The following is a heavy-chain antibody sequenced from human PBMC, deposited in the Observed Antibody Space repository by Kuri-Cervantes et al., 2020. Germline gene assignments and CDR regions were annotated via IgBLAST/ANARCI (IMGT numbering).Heavy chain of an antibody. Sequence: GESLKISCAASGFTFSSYGMHWVRQAPGKGLEWVAVIWYDGSNKYYADSVKGRFTISRDNSKNTLYLQMNSLRAEDTAVYYCARDGKQQLVSYFDYWGQGNLVTCAS. CDR3: ARDGKQQLVSYFDY. J-gene: IGHJ4*02. CDR1: GFTFSSYG. D-gene: IGHD6-13*01. CDR2: IWYDGSNK. V-gene: IGHV3-33*01.